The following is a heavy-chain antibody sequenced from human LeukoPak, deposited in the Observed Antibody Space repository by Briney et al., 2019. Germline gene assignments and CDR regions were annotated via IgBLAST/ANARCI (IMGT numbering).Heavy chain of an antibody. CDR3: AREGYSGRYYFPFDY. CDR1: GFTFSHYS. D-gene: IGHD1-26*01. Sequence: GGSLRLSCAASGFTFSHYSMHWVRQAPGKGLEWVAVMSSDGNNQYDADSVKGRFTISRDSFNNTLYLQMNSLRDEDTAVFYCAREGYSGRYYFPFDYWGQGTLVTVSS. CDR2: MSSDGNNQ. J-gene: IGHJ4*02. V-gene: IGHV3-30-3*01.